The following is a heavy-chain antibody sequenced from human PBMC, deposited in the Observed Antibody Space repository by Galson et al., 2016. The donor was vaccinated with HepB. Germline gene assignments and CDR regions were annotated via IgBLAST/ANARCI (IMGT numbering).Heavy chain of an antibody. V-gene: IGHV3-11*01. Sequence: SLRLSCAASGFTLSHYYMSWIRQAPGKGLEWVSYITSSGGTILYADSVKRRFTISRDTATNSLYLQMNSLRADDTAVYYCARIGIVSVAMVDYWGQGTLVTVSS. CDR2: ITSSGGTI. J-gene: IGHJ4*02. CDR1: GFTLSHYY. D-gene: IGHD2-2*01. CDR3: ARIGIVSVAMVDY.